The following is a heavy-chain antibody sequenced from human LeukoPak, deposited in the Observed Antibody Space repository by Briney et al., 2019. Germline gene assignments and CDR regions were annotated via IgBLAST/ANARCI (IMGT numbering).Heavy chain of an antibody. V-gene: IGHV3-33*01. CDR1: GFSFDTYA. Sequence: GRSLRLSCAASGFSFDTYAMHWVRQAPGQGLEWVALIWHDGSHKFYSNSVRGQFTISRDNSKNTVYLQMNNLRPDDTAVYYCAREISGSGSYPDFWGQGTLVTVSS. CDR3: AREISGSGSYPDF. J-gene: IGHJ4*02. D-gene: IGHD3-10*01. CDR2: IWHDGSHK.